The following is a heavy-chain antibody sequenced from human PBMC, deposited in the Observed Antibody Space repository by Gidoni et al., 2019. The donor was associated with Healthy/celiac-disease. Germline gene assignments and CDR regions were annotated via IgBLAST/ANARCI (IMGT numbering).Heavy chain of an antibody. D-gene: IGHD2-21*02. J-gene: IGHJ4*02. V-gene: IGHV3-64*01. CDR2: ISSNGGRT. Sequence: EVQLVESGGGLVQPGGSLRLSCAASGFTFSSDAMHWGRQAPGNGLEYVSAISSNGGRTYYANAVKGSFTISRDNSKNTRYLQMGSLRAEDMAVYYCARATYCGGDCYSGVDYWGQGTLVTVSS. CDR3: ARATYCGGDCYSGVDY. CDR1: GFTFSSDA.